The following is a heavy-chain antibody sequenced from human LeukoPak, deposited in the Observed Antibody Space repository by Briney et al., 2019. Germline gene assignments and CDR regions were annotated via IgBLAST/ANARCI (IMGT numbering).Heavy chain of an antibody. Sequence: GGSLRLSCAASGFTFSSYWMSWVRQAPGKGLEWVANIKQDGSEKYYVDSVKGRFTISRDNAKNSLYLQMNSLRAEDTAVYYCARDPGGTYSSGWYHFDYWGQGTLVTVSS. D-gene: IGHD6-19*01. V-gene: IGHV3-7*01. CDR1: GFTFSSYW. CDR3: ARDPGGTYSSGWYHFDY. CDR2: IKQDGSEK. J-gene: IGHJ4*02.